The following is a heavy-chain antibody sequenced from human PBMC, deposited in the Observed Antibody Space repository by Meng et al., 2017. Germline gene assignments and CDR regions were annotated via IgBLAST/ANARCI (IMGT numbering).Heavy chain of an antibody. Sequence: SETLSLTCTVSGYSISSGYSWGCIRQPPGKGLEWIGSIYHSGSTYYNPSLKSRVTISVDTSKNQFTLKLSSVTAADTAVYYCARDCNYYDSSGYPYYYGMDVWGQGTMVTVSS. CDR1: GYSISSGYS. J-gene: IGHJ6*02. CDR3: ARDCNYYDSSGYPYYYGMDV. V-gene: IGHV4-38-2*02. CDR2: IYHSGST. D-gene: IGHD3-22*01.